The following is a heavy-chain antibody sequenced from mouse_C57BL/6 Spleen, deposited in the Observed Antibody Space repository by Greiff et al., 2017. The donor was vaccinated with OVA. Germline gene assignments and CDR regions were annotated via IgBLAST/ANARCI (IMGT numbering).Heavy chain of an antibody. CDR2: IYPGDGDT. J-gene: IGHJ4*01. D-gene: IGHD2-10*01. Sequence: QVQLQQSGAELVKPGASVKISCKASGYAFSSYWMNWVKQRPGKGLEWIGQIYPGDGDTNYNGKFKGKATLTADKSSSTAYMQLSSLTSEDSAVYFCATPYFSRAMDYWGQGTSVTVSS. CDR3: ATPYFSRAMDY. CDR1: GYAFSSYW. V-gene: IGHV1-80*01.